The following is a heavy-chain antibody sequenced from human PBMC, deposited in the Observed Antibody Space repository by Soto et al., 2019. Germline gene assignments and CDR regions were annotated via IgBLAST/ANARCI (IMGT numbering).Heavy chain of an antibody. Sequence: QVQLVESGGGVVQPGRSLRLSCVASGFTFTGYPIQWVRQAPGKGLEWLSVILYDGSNEYYADSVRGRFTISRDNSKSTVYLQMNSLGPEDTAVYYCAIVDYGDDVYDYWGQGTLVTVSS. V-gene: IGHV3-30-3*01. CDR2: ILYDGSNE. CDR1: GFTFTGYP. CDR3: AIVDYGDDVYDY. J-gene: IGHJ4*02. D-gene: IGHD4-17*01.